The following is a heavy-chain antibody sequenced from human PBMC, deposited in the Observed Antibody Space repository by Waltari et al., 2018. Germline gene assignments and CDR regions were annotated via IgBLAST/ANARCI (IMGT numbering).Heavy chain of an antibody. D-gene: IGHD6-13*01. CDR3: ATVPGIATSGNDGIDI. CDR1: GFTFDDYG. V-gene: IGHV3-20*04. Sequence: EVQLVESGGGVVRPGGSLRLACAASGFTFDDYGMSWVRQAPGKRLGWVSDINWNGGSTGYADSVKGRFTISRDSAKTSLYLQMNSLRAEDTALYYCATVPGIATSGNDGIDIWGQGTMVTVSS. J-gene: IGHJ3*02. CDR2: INWNGGST.